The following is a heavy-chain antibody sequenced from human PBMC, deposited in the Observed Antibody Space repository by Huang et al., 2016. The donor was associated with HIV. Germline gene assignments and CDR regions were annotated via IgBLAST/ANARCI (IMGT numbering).Heavy chain of an antibody. CDR1: GQSINTNYY. Sequence: QVQLQESGPGLVKPSQTLSLTCTVSGQSINTNYYWTWIRQPPGKGLEWIGYIYHNGYTYYHPSLKSRVTMSVDTSNNQFSLTLKSVTAADTAVYYCARHLRYSGNYYQNWLGPWGQGTLVTVS. V-gene: IGHV4-30-4*08. CDR2: IYHNGYT. D-gene: IGHD4-4*01. J-gene: IGHJ5*02. CDR3: ARHLRYSGNYYQNWLGP.